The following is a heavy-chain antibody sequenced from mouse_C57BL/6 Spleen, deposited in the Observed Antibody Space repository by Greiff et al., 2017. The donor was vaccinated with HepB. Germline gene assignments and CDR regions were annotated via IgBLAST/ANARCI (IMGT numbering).Heavy chain of an antibody. J-gene: IGHJ4*01. V-gene: IGHV7-3*01. D-gene: IGHD2-4*01. CDR1: GFTFTDYY. CDR3: ARYDYDYAMDY. Sequence: EVQGVESGGGLVQPGGSLSLSCAASGFTFTDYYMSWVRQPPGKALEWLGFIRNKANGYTTEYSASVKGRFTISSDNSQSILYLQMNALRAEDSATYYCARYDYDYAMDYWGQGTSVTVSS. CDR2: IRNKANGYTT.